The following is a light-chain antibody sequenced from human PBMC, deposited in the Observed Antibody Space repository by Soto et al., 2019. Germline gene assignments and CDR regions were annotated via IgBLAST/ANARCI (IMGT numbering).Light chain of an antibody. CDR2: KAS. CDR3: EQYSSYRT. Sequence: DIQITQSPSTLSASVGDRVTITCRASESISVWLAWYQQKPRKAPKLLIYKASNLGSGVPSRVGGSGAGTEFTLTISSLQPYDFATYYCEQYSSYRTVGQGTKVEIK. J-gene: IGKJ1*01. V-gene: IGKV1-5*03. CDR1: ESISVW.